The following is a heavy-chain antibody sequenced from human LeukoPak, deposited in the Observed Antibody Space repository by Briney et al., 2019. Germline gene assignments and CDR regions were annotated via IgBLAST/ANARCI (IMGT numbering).Heavy chain of an antibody. D-gene: IGHD4-17*01. V-gene: IGHV3-23*01. CDR3: TKDPNGDYVGAFDF. CDR2: INSGDST. CDR1: GFTFSSYA. J-gene: IGHJ3*01. Sequence: PGGSLRLSCAASGFTFSSYAMSWVRQAPGKGLEWVSSINSGDSTYYADSVKGRFTISRDNSKNTLYLQMNSLRAEDTAVYYCTKDPNGDYVGAFDFWDQGTLVIVSS.